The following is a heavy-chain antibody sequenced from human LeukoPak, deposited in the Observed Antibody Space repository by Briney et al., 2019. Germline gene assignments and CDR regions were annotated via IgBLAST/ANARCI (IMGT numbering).Heavy chain of an antibody. CDR2: IYYGGST. V-gene: IGHV4-39*07. CDR3: ARGGGGNYASFDY. J-gene: IGHJ4*02. D-gene: IGHD1-7*01. CDR1: GGSISSSVYY. Sequence: SETLSLTCTVSGGSISSSVYYWGWIRQPPGKGLEWIGTIYYGGSTNYNPSLKSRVTISVDTSKNQFSLKLSSVTAADTAVYYCARGGGGNYASFDYWGQGTLVTVSS.